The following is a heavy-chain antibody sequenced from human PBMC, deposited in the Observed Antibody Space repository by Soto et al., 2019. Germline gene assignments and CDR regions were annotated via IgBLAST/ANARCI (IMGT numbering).Heavy chain of an antibody. CDR3: ERQGSFDAFDI. J-gene: IGHJ3*02. V-gene: IGHV5-51*01. Sequence: GESLKISFKGSGYSFTSYWICWVRQMPGKGLEWMGIIYPGDSDTRYSPSFQGQVTISADKSISTAYLQWSSLKASDTAMYYCERQGSFDAFDIWGQGTIVTVSS. D-gene: IGHD6-13*01. CDR2: IYPGDSDT. CDR1: GYSFTSYW.